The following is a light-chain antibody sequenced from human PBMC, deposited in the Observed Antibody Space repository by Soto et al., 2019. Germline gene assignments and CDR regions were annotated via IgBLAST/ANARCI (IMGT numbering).Light chain of an antibody. Sequence: SYELTQPPSVSVAPGQTARITCGGTNIGSKSVHWYQQKPGQAPVLVVYDDSDRPSGIPVRFSGSNSGNTATLTISRVEAGDEADYYCQVWDSSSGPTVVFGGGTKVTVL. CDR1: NIGSKS. V-gene: IGLV3-21*02. CDR3: QVWDSSSGPTVV. CDR2: DDS. J-gene: IGLJ2*01.